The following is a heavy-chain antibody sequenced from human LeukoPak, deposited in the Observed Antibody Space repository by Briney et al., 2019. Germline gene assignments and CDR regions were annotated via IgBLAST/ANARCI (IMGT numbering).Heavy chain of an antibody. D-gene: IGHD4-23*01. CDR3: ARENLMTTVVTN. CDR2: VNHSGST. J-gene: IGHJ4*02. Sequence: PSETLSLTCAVYGGSLSGYYWSWIRQPPGKGLEWIGEVNHSGSTNYNPSLKSRVTISVDTSKNQFSLKLSSVTAADTAVYYCARENLMTTVVTNWGQGILVTVSS. CDR1: GGSLSGYY. V-gene: IGHV4-34*01.